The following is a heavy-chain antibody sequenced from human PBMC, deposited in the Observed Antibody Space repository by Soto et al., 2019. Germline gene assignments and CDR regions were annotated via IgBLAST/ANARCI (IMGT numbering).Heavy chain of an antibody. CDR1: GGSFTSNNW. V-gene: IGHV4-4*02. CDR2: IYRTGST. CDR3: ASRDPGTSVDY. J-gene: IGHJ4*02. D-gene: IGHD1-7*01. Sequence: QVQLQESGPGLVKPSGTLSLTCAVSGGSFTSNNWWTGVRQPPGQGLEWIGEIYRTGSTNYHPSLKSRVTISLDKSENQFSLKVTSLTAADTAVYYCASRDPGTSVDYWGQGTLVTVSS.